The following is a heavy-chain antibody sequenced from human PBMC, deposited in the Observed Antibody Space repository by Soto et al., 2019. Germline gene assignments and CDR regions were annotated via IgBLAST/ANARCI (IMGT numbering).Heavy chain of an antibody. CDR3: AWNRASYEYGDD. Sequence: ETLSLTCTVSGGSVRSGNYYWSWIRQPPGKGLEWIGNIYYTGSTNYNPSLKSRVSISADTSKSQFSLKLSSVNAADTAVYYCAWNRASYEYGDDCGQGTMVSVS. CDR1: GGSVRSGNYY. D-gene: IGHD1-26*01. J-gene: IGHJ4*02. V-gene: IGHV4-61*01. CDR2: IYYTGST.